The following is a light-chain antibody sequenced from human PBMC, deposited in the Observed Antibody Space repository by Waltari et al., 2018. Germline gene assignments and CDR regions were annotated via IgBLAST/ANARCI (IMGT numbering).Light chain of an antibody. Sequence: QSALTQPRSVSGSPGQSVTISCTGTSSDVGGYNYVSWYQQHPGKAPKLMIYAVSKRPSGVPVRYYGDKSGNTSSLTISGLQAEDEADYYCCSYAGSYTFVFGTGTKVTVL. CDR3: CSYAGSYTFV. J-gene: IGLJ1*01. V-gene: IGLV2-11*01. CDR1: SSDVGGYNY. CDR2: AVS.